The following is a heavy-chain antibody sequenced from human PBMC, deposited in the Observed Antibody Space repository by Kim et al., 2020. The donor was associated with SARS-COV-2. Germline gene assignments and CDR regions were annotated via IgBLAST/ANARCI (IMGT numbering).Heavy chain of an antibody. J-gene: IGHJ4*02. V-gene: IGHV7-4-1*02. Sequence: AQGCTGRFVFSLDTSVSTAYLQISSLKAEDTAVYYCARDKPPQWLGSFDYWGQGTLVTVSS. D-gene: IGHD6-19*01. CDR3: ARDKPPQWLGSFDY.